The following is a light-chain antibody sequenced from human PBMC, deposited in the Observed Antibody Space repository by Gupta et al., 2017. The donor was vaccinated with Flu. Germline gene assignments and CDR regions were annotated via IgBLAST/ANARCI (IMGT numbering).Light chain of an antibody. Sequence: VLTQTLLCLTVIPGEPASISCRSSESLLHSNGYHYLDWYLQKTGQSPQLLMSLASNRAPGVPDRFSGSGSGTDFTLKLSRVEAEDVGVYYCMQAQQYPYTFGQGTRMEIK. CDR1: ESLLHSNGYHY. J-gene: IGKJ2*01. CDR2: LAS. CDR3: MQAQQYPYT. V-gene: IGKV2-28*01.